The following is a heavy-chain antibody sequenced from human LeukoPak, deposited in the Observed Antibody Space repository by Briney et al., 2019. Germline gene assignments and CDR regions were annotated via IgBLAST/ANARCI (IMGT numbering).Heavy chain of an antibody. D-gene: IGHD1-14*01. V-gene: IGHV3-74*01. CDR1: GFTFGNSW. CDR2: INADGSTT. J-gene: IGHJ3*01. CDR3: VVVVEPPDSDGFDV. Sequence: PGGSLRLSCAASGFTFGNSWVHWFRQARGKGLVWVSLINADGSTTTYADSVKGRFTISRDNARNTLSLQMNSLTIENTAVYYCVVVVEPPDSDGFDVWGQGTMITVSS.